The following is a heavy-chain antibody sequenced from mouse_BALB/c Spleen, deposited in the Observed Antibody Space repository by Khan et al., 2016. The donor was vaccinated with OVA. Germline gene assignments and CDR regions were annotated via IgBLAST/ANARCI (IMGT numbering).Heavy chain of an antibody. V-gene: IGHV5-17*02. CDR2: LSSGSSTI. CDR3: ARDSNFDY. Sequence: EVELVESGGGLVQPGGSRKLSCAASGFTFSRFGMHWVRQAPEKGLEWVAYLSSGSSTIYYADTVKGRFTISRDNPKNTLFLQMTSRRSEDTAMYYCARDSNFDYWGQGTTLTVSS. J-gene: IGHJ2*01. CDR1: GFTFSRFG.